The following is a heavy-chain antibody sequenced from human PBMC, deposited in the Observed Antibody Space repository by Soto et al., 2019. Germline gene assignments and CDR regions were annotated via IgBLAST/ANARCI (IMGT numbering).Heavy chain of an antibody. J-gene: IGHJ4*02. CDR3: ARDNSPYSSGWHNRHFDY. V-gene: IGHV3-30-3*01. Sequence: QVQLVESGGGVVQPGRSLKLSCAASGFTFSSYAMHWVRQAPGKGLEWVAVISYDGSNKYYADSVKGRFTISRDNSKNTRYRQMNSLRAEDTAVYYCARDNSPYSSGWHNRHFDYWGQGTLVTVSS. CDR1: GFTFSSYA. CDR2: ISYDGSNK. D-gene: IGHD6-19*01.